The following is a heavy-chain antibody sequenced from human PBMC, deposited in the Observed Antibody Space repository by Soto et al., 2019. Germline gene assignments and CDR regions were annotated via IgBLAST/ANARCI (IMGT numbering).Heavy chain of an antibody. V-gene: IGHV4-39*01. J-gene: IGHJ4*02. CDR3: ARVPYSVAGETPKFVY. D-gene: IGHD6-19*01. CDR2: IYYSGST. Sequence: SETLSLTCTVSGGSISSSSYYWGWIRQPPGKGLEWIGSIYYSGSTYYNPSLKSRVTISVDTSKNQFSLKLSSVTAADTAVYYCARVPYSVAGETPKFVYWGQGTLVTVSS. CDR1: GGSISSSSYY.